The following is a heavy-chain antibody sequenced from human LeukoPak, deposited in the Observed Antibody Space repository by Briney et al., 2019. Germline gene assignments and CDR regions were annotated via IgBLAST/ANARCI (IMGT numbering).Heavy chain of an antibody. V-gene: IGHV4-59*11. CDR2: IHYSGNT. D-gene: IGHD2-2*01. J-gene: IGHJ5*02. CDR3: ARDFLDCSRASCLNWFDP. Sequence: SETLSLTCTVSGGSISSHYWSWIRQPPGKGLEWIGYIHYSGNTNYNPSLKSRVSISVDTSKNEFSLKLSSVTAADTAVYYCARDFLDCSRASCLNWFDPWGQGTLVTVSS. CDR1: GGSISSHY.